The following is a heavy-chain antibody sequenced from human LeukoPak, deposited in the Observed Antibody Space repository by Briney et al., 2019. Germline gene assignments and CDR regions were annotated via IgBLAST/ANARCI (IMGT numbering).Heavy chain of an antibody. CDR3: ARHRQADHTVPAAIGYYYYYMDV. J-gene: IGHJ6*03. Sequence: GESLKISCKGSGYSFTSYWIGWVRQMPGKGLEWMGIIYPGDSGTRYSPSFQGQVTISADKSISTAYLQWSSLKASDTAMYYCARHRQADHTVPAAIGYYYYYMDVWGKGTTVTVSS. D-gene: IGHD2-2*01. CDR1: GYSFTSYW. CDR2: IYPGDSGT. V-gene: IGHV5-51*01.